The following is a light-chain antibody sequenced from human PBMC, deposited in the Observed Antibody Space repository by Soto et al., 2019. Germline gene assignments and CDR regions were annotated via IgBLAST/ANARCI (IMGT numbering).Light chain of an antibody. CDR1: QSVNSRY. CDR2: GTS. V-gene: IGKV3-20*01. Sequence: EIVLTQSPGTLSLSPGERATLSCRASQSVNSRYLAWYQQKPGQAPRLLIYGTSSRATGIPDRFSGSGSVTDFTLTISSLESEYFALYYCQQYGVSLWTFGQGTKVEIK. J-gene: IGKJ1*01. CDR3: QQYGVSLWT.